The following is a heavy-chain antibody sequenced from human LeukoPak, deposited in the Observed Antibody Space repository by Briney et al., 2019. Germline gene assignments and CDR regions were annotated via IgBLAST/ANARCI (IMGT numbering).Heavy chain of an antibody. D-gene: IGHD6-13*01. CDR1: GGSISSGGYS. J-gene: IGHJ3*02. CDR2: IYYSGST. CDR3: ARLILSSWYAFDI. V-gene: IGHV4-30-4*07. Sequence: PSETLSLTCAVSGGSISSGGYSWSWIRQPPGKGLEWIGYIYYSGSTYYNPSLKSRVTISVDTSKNQFSLKLSSVTAADTAVYYCARLILSSWYAFDIWGQGTMVTVSS.